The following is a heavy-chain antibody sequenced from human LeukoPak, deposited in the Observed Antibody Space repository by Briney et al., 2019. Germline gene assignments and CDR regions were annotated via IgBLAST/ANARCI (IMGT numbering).Heavy chain of an antibody. CDR3: ARAYVWGTYFDY. V-gene: IGHV3-23*01. D-gene: IGHD3-16*01. Sequence: GGSLRLSCAASGFTFSSYAMSWVRQAPGKGLEWVSAISGSGGSTYYADSVKGRFTISRDNSKNTLYLQMNSLRAEDTAVYYCARAYVWGTYFDYWGQGTLVTVSS. CDR2: ISGSGGST. CDR1: GFTFSSYA. J-gene: IGHJ4*02.